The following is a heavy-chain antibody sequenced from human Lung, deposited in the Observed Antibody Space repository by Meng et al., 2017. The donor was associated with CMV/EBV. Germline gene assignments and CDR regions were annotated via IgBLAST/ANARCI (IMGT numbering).Heavy chain of an antibody. Sequence: LTXAASGFTFSSYAMSWVRQAPGKGLEWVSAISGSGGSTYYADSVKGRFTISRDNSKNTLYLQMNSLRAEDTAVYYCAKVVVPAAMRNWFDPWGQGTXVTVSS. CDR3: AKVVVPAAMRNWFDP. J-gene: IGHJ5*02. V-gene: IGHV3-23*01. CDR2: ISGSGGST. D-gene: IGHD2-2*01. CDR1: GFTFSSYA.